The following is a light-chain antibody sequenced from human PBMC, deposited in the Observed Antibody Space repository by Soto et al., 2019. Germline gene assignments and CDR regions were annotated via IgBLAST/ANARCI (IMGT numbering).Light chain of an antibody. V-gene: IGKV3-15*01. CDR3: QQYNDWPPRYT. Sequence: EIVMTQSPGTLSLSPGERATLSCRASDNISNNLAWFRQKPGQAPRLLIYDASTRATGIPDRFSGSGYGTDFTLTISSLQSEDFAVYYCQQYNDWPPRYTFGQGTNLEIK. J-gene: IGKJ2*01. CDR1: DNISNN. CDR2: DAS.